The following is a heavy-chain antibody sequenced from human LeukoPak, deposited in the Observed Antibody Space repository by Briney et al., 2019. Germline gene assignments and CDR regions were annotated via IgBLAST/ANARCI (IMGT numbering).Heavy chain of an antibody. V-gene: IGHV4-34*01. CDR1: GGSFSGYY. CDR3: ARQGLWFGGYYFDY. D-gene: IGHD3-10*01. CDR2: IYYSGST. J-gene: IGHJ4*02. Sequence: SETLSLTCAVYGGSFSGYYWSWIRQPPGKGLEWIGSIYYSGSTYYNPSLKSRVTISVDTSKNQFSLKLSSVTAADTAVYYCARQGLWFGGYYFDYWGQGTLVTVSS.